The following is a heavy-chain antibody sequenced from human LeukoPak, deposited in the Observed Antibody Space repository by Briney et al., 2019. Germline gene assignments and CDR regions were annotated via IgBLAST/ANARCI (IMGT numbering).Heavy chain of an antibody. CDR1: GYSITSYW. V-gene: IGHV5-51*01. J-gene: IGHJ5*02. CDR3: ARTTYYYGSGSYNWFDP. CDR2: IYPGDSDT. D-gene: IGHD3-10*01. Sequence: GESLKISCKGSGYSITSYWASRVRQLPGKSLVWMGTIYPGDSDTRYSPSFQGQVTISADKSISTAYLQWSSLKASDTAMYYCARTTYYYGSGSYNWFDPWGQGTLVTVSS.